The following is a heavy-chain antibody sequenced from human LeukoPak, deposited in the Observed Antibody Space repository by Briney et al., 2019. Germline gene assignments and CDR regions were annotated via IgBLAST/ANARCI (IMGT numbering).Heavy chain of an antibody. CDR3: ARETPRRGETRDGYR. CDR2: IKEDGSET. J-gene: IGHJ4*02. D-gene: IGHD5-24*01. Sequence: GGSLRLSCAASGFIFKKYWMNWVRQVPGKGLECLANIKEDGSETYYADSVKGRFTISRDSPKNLLFLQINSLRVEDTAVYYCARETPRRGETRDGYRWGQGTVVTVSS. V-gene: IGHV3-7*01. CDR1: GFIFKKYW.